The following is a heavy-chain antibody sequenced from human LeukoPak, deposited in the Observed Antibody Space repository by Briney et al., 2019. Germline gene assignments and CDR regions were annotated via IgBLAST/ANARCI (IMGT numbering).Heavy chain of an antibody. Sequence: SETLSLTCTVSGGSVSSGSYYWSWIRQPPGKGLEWIGYIYYSGSTNYNPSLKSRVTISVDTSKNQFSLKLSSVTAADTAVYYCARALRENSGYDYGLDVWGQGTTVTVSS. D-gene: IGHD1-26*01. V-gene: IGHV4-61*01. CDR3: ARALRENSGYDYGLDV. J-gene: IGHJ6*02. CDR2: IYYSGST. CDR1: GGSVSSGSYY.